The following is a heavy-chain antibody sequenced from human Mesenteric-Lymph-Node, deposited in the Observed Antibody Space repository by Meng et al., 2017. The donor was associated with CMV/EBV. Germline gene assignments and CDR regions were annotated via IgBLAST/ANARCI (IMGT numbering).Heavy chain of an antibody. V-gene: IGHV3-64*02. D-gene: IGHD1-1*01. Sequence: GESLKISCAASGFTFSNYAMTWVRQAPGKGLEYVSAISSNGGTTYYADSVRGRFTISRDNSKNTLYLQMGSLRAEDMAVYYCARGLAQLERRWFDPWGQGTLVTVSS. CDR2: ISSNGGTT. CDR3: ARGLAQLERRWFDP. CDR1: GFTFSNYA. J-gene: IGHJ5*02.